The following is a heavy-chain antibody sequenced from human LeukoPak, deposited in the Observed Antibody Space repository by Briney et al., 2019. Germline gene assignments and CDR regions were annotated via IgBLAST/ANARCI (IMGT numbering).Heavy chain of an antibody. CDR2: ISGSGDST. CDR3: GVYIVVVPGAPNWFDP. Sequence: LPGGSLRLSCSASGFTFSRYAMRWVGPAPGKGRAWVSAISGSGDSTYYADSVKGPFTISRDNSKNTLYLQMNSLRAEDTAVYYCGVYIVVVPGAPNWFDPWGQGTLVTVSS. CDR1: GFTFSRYA. D-gene: IGHD2-2*01. V-gene: IGHV3-23*01. J-gene: IGHJ5*02.